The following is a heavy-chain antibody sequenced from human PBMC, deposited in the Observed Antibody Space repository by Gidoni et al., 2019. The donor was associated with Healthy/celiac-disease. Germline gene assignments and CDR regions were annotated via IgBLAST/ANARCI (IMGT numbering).Heavy chain of an antibody. CDR2: ISAYNGNT. CDR3: ARTPYGDYSPGGYFDL. CDR1: GYTFTSYG. D-gene: IGHD4-17*01. J-gene: IGHJ2*01. Sequence: QVQLVQSVAAVKKPGSSVKFSCTASGYTFTSYGISWVRQAPGQGLEWMGWISAYNGNTNYAQKLQGRVTMTTDTSTRTAYMELRSLRSDDTAVYYCARTPYGDYSPGGYFDLWGRGTLVTVSS. V-gene: IGHV1-18*01.